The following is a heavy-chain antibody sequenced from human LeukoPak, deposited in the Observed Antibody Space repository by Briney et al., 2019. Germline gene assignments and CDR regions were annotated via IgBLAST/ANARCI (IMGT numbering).Heavy chain of an antibody. D-gene: IGHD1-26*01. V-gene: IGHV1-2*02. Sequence: GPVKVSCKASGYTFTVYYMHWVRQAPGQGLEWMGWINPNSGGTNYAQKFQGRVTMTRDTSISTAYMELSRLRSDDTAVYYCARGGSYLSAFDIWGQGTMVTVSS. CDR3: ARGGSYLSAFDI. J-gene: IGHJ3*02. CDR2: INPNSGGT. CDR1: GYTFTVYY.